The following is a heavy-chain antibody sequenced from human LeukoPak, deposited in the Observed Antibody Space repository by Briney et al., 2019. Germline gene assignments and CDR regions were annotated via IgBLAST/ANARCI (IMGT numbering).Heavy chain of an antibody. D-gene: IGHD3-10*01. J-gene: IGHJ4*02. CDR3: ARQTSSGGFDY. CDR1: GASINSYY. CDR2: IYTSGRT. V-gene: IGHV4-4*07. Sequence: PSETLSLTCTVSGASINSYYWSWIRQPAGKGLGWIGRIYTSGRTNHNPSLKSRLTMSEDTSKNQFSLKLSSATAADTAVYYCARQTSSGGFDYWGQGTLVTVSS.